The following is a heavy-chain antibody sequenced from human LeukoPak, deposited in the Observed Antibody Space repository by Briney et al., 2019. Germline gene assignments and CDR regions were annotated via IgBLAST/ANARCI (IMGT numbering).Heavy chain of an antibody. CDR2: ISGSGGST. V-gene: IGHV3-23*01. J-gene: IGHJ4*02. D-gene: IGHD3-9*01. CDR3: AKTPTHYDILTGSEQYYFDY. Sequence: GGSLRLSCAASGFTFSSYAMSWFRQAPGKGLEWVSAISGSGGSTYYADSVKGRFTISRDNSKKTLYLQMNSLRAEDTAVYYCAKTPTHYDILTGSEQYYFDYWGQGTLVTVSS. CDR1: GFTFSSYA.